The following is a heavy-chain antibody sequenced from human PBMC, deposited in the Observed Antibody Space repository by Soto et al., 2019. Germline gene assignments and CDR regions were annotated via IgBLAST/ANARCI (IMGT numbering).Heavy chain of an antibody. J-gene: IGHJ4*02. Sequence: GSLRRSVEASGLPFSSYFPHGVGQAPGKGLEWVAVISYDGSNKYYADSVKGRFTISRDNSKNRLYLQMNSLRAEDTAVYYCAKDQREWELRYWGRGTLVT. D-gene: IGHD1-26*01. CDR2: ISYDGSNK. V-gene: IGHV3-30*18. CDR3: AKDQREWELRY. CDR1: GLPFSSYF.